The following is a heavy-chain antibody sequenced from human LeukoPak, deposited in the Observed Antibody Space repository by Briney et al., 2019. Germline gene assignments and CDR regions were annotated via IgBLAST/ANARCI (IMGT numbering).Heavy chain of an antibody. J-gene: IGHJ4*02. Sequence: GGSLRLSCAASGFTVSNNYMSWVRQAPGKGLEWVSLIYSGGSTYYADSVKGRFTISRDNSKNTLYLQMNNLRAEDTAVYYCARLSNTRICGSGCWVDYWGQGTLVTVSS. CDR2: IYSGGST. V-gene: IGHV3-53*01. CDR1: GFTVSNNY. CDR3: ARLSNTRICGSGCWVDY. D-gene: IGHD1-26*01.